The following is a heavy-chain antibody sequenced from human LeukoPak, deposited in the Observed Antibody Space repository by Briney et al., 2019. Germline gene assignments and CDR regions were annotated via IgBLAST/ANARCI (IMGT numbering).Heavy chain of an antibody. CDR2: IYYSGST. CDR3: ARDHVVPAASTYYYYGMDV. V-gene: IGHV4-31*03. D-gene: IGHD2-2*01. Sequence: SETLSLTCTVSGGSISSGGYYWSWIRQHPGKGLEWIGYIYYSGSTYYNPSLKSRVTISVDTSKNQFSLKLSSVTAADTAVYYCARDHVVPAASTYYYYGMDVWGQGTTVTVS. CDR1: GGSISSGGYY. J-gene: IGHJ6*02.